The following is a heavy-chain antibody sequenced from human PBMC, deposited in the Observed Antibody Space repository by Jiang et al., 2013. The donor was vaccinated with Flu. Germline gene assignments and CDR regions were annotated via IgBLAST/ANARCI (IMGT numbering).Heavy chain of an antibody. J-gene: IGHJ6*02. CDR1: GGSISSYY. V-gene: IGHV4-59*01. CDR2: IYYSGST. CDR3: ARAVWFGDRGYYYYGMDV. Sequence: SLTCTVSGGSISSYYWSWIRQPPGKGLEWIGYIYYSGSTNYNPSLKSRVTISVDTSKNQFSLKLSSVTAADTAVYYCARAVWFGDRGYYYYGMDVWGQGTTVTVSS. D-gene: IGHD3-10*01.